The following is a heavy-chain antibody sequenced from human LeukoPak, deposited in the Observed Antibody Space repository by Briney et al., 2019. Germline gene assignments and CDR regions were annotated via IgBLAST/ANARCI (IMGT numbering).Heavy chain of an antibody. V-gene: IGHV4-4*07. Sequence: MTSETLSLTCTVSGGSISSYYWSWIRQPAGKGLEWIGRIYTSGSTNYNPSLKSRVTMSVDTSKNQFSLKLSSVTATDTAVYYCARDRASTRSGSYFDYWGQGTLVTVSS. D-gene: IGHD1-26*01. CDR2: IYTSGST. CDR3: ARDRASTRSGSYFDY. CDR1: GGSISSYY. J-gene: IGHJ4*02.